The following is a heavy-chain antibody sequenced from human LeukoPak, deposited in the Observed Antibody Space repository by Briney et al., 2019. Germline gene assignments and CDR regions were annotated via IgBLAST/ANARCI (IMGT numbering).Heavy chain of an antibody. CDR2: ISGSDGYT. CDR1: GFTFSSYT. D-gene: IGHD2-2*01. CDR3: AKESGPGITRAYYFDY. J-gene: IGHJ4*02. V-gene: IGHV3-23*01. Sequence: PGGSLRLSCAASGFTFSSYTMSWVRQAPGKGLEWVSAISGSDGYTYYADSVKGRFTISRDNSKNTLYLQMNGLRADDTAIYYCAKESGPGITRAYYFDYWGQGTLVTVSS.